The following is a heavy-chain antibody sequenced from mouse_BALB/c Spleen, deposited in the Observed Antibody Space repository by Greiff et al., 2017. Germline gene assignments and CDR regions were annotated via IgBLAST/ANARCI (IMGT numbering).Heavy chain of an antibody. CDR2: ISSGGSYT. D-gene: IGHD2-10*02. J-gene: IGHJ2*01. CDR1: GFTFSSYA. CDR3: AKKYGNYFDY. V-gene: IGHV5-9-4*01. Sequence: EVHLVESGGGLVKPGGSLKLSCAASGFTFSSYAMSWVRQSPEKRLEWVAEISSGGSYTYYPDTVTGRFTISRDNAKNTLYLEMSSLRSEDTAMYYCAKKYGNYFDYWGQGTTLTVSS.